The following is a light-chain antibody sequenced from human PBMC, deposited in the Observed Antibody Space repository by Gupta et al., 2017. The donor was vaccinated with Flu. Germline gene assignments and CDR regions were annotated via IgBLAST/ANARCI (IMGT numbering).Light chain of an antibody. Sequence: ELVMTQSPATLSVSSGERATLSCRASQSVSSNLAWYQQKPGQAPRLLIYGASTRATGIPARFSGSGSGTEFTLTISSLQSEDFAVYYCQQYNNWPPRDSFGQGTKLEIK. V-gene: IGKV3-15*01. CDR3: QQYNNWPPRDS. CDR1: QSVSSN. CDR2: GAS. J-gene: IGKJ2*03.